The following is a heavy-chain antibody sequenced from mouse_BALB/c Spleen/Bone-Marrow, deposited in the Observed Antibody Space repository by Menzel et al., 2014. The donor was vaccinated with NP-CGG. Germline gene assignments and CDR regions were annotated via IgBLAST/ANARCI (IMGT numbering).Heavy chain of an antibody. J-gene: IGHJ3*01. Sequence: EVQLQQSGGGLVQPGGSLKLSCAASGFDFSRYWMSWVRQAPGKGLEWIGEINPDSSTINYTPSLKDKFNISRDNAKNTLYLQMSKVRSEDTALYYCASLHYYGFFAYWGQGTLVTVSA. D-gene: IGHD1-2*01. CDR2: INPDSSTI. V-gene: IGHV4-1*02. CDR3: ASLHYYGFFAY. CDR1: GFDFSRYW.